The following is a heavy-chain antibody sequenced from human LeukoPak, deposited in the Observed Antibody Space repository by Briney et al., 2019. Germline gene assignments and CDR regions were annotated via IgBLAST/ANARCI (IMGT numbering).Heavy chain of an antibody. Sequence: SETLSLTCTVSGGSISSGSYYWSWIRQPPGKGLEWIGEINHSGSTNYNPSLKSRVTISVDTSKNQFSLKLSPVTAADTAVYYCARGGSITMIVVSYFDYWGQGTLVTVSS. V-gene: IGHV4-39*07. D-gene: IGHD3-22*01. CDR1: GGSISSGSYY. J-gene: IGHJ4*02. CDR2: INHSGST. CDR3: ARGGSITMIVVSYFDY.